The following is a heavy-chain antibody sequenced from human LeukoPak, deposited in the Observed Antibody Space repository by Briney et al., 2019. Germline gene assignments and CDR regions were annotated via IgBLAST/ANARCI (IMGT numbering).Heavy chain of an antibody. D-gene: IGHD6-19*01. CDR1: GLTFSSYW. CDR3: ARNYLDSRGTHYDY. Sequence: GRSLRLSCAASGLTFSSYWMSWVRQAPGKGLECVANINGESEKRTVNSVKGRFTISRDNAKNPLSLQMHSLRVEDTAISYCARNYLDSRGTHYDYWGQGTLVTVSS. V-gene: IGHV3-7*01. CDR2: INGESEK. J-gene: IGHJ4*02.